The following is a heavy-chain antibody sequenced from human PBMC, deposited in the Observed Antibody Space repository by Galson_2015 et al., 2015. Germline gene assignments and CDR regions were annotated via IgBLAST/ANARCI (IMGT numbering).Heavy chain of an antibody. J-gene: IGHJ4*02. CDR1: GFIFSDYS. CDR2: IDSTSTYI. CDR3: AEGRTDFSPY. D-gene: IGHD3/OR15-3a*01. V-gene: IGHV3-21*01. Sequence: SLRLSCAASGFIFSDYSMNWVRQAPGKGLEWVSSIDSTSTYIYYADSVKGRFTISRDNAKNSLFLQMNSLRAEDTAVYYCAEGRTDFSPYWGQGTLVTVSS.